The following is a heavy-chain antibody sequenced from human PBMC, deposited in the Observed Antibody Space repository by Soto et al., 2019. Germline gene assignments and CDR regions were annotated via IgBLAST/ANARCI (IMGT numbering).Heavy chain of an antibody. CDR1: GGSISSGGYS. D-gene: IGHD2-21*01. J-gene: IGHJ4*02. Sequence: QLQLQESGSGLVKPSQTLSLTCAVSGGSISSGGYSWSWIRQPPGKGLEWIGYIYHSGSTYYNPSLRGGVPISVDRAMNLFSLKLSPVTAAASAVYSCARETKVFPGGYFDHWAQGTLVTVSS. CDR2: IYHSGST. CDR3: ARETKVFPGGYFDH. V-gene: IGHV4-30-2*01.